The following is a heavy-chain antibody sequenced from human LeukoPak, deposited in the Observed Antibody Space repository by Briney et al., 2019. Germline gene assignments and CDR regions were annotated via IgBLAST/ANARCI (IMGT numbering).Heavy chain of an antibody. CDR3: ARDLPEYRRDIVVGPGDAQQQLVHSDY. CDR2: INPSGDIT. Sequence: ASVKVSCKASGYTFTNYYMHWVRQAPGQGLEWMGIINPSGDITSHAQKFQGRVTMTRDTSTSTVYMELSSLRSEDTAVYYCARDLPEYRRDIVVGPGDAQQQLVHSDYWGQGTLVTVSS. CDR1: GYTFTNYY. V-gene: IGHV1-46*01. J-gene: IGHJ4*02. D-gene: IGHD2-2*01.